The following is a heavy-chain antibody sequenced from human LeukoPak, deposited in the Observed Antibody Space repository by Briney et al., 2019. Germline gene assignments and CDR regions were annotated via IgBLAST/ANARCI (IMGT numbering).Heavy chain of an antibody. D-gene: IGHD4-17*01. J-gene: IGHJ6*04. CDR2: IIPIFGTA. CDR1: GGTFSSYA. CDR3: ATLGPYGESYYGVDV. V-gene: IGHV1-69*13. Sequence: SVKVSCKASGGTFSSYAISWVRQAPGQGLEWMGGIIPIFGTANYAQKFQGRVTITADESTSTAYMELSSLRSEDTAVYYCATLGPYGESYYGVDVWGKGTTVTVSS.